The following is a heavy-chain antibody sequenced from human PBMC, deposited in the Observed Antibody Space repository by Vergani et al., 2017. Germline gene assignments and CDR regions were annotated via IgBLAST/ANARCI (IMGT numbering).Heavy chain of an antibody. D-gene: IGHD6-19*01. V-gene: IGHV3-74*03. CDR2: IKSDGSIT. CDR1: GFSFNSYW. Sequence: DVHLAESGGGFFQPGGSLRLSCSASGFSFNSYWMHWVRQVPGKGLLWVSRIKSDGSITAYADSVKGRFTISRDNAQNTLYLQMNSLRVEDTGVYYCAKIPYGSGWKGGDYWGQGTLVTVSS. CDR3: AKIPYGSGWKGGDY. J-gene: IGHJ4*02.